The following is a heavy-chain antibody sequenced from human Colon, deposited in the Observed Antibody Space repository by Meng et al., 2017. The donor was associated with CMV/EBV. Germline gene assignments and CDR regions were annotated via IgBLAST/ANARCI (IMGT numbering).Heavy chain of an antibody. V-gene: IGHV4-34*01. Sequence: GSLRLSCAVYGGSFSSYYWGWIRQPPGKGLEWIGEVNHRGVTNYNPSLKSRVTISVDTSKNQFSLKLSAVTAADTSIYYCAGLGHFWSAHPILDYWGQGTLVTVSS. CDR2: VNHRGVT. D-gene: IGHD3-3*01. CDR3: AGLGHFWSAHPILDY. CDR1: GGSFSSYY. J-gene: IGHJ4*02.